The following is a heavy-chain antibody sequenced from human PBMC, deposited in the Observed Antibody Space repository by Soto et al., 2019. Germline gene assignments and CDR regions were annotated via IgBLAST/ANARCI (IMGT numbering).Heavy chain of an antibody. V-gene: IGHV3-21*01. CDR3: ATAPIDY. CDR2: ISSTSSSI. Sequence: GGSLTLSCVVSVVTFNIYGMNWVRQAPGKGLEWVSFISSTSSSINYADSMRGRVTVSRDNAKNSLYLQIHSVTDEDTAVYYCATAPIDYWGRGTLVTVSS. CDR1: VVTFNIYG. J-gene: IGHJ4*02.